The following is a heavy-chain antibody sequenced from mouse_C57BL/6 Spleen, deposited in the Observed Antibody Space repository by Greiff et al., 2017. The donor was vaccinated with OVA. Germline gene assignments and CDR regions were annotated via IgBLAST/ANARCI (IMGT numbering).Heavy chain of an antibody. J-gene: IGHJ1*03. CDR1: GFSLTSYG. CDR3: AKNCYYGSHWYFDV. Sequence: VKLQESGPGLVQPSQSLSITCTVSGFSLTSYGVHWVRQSPGKGLEWRGVIWRGGSTDYNDAFMSRLRITKDNSKSQVCVKMNSLQADDTAIYYCAKNCYYGSHWYFDVWGTGTTVTVSS. CDR2: IWRGGST. V-gene: IGHV2-5*01. D-gene: IGHD1-1*01.